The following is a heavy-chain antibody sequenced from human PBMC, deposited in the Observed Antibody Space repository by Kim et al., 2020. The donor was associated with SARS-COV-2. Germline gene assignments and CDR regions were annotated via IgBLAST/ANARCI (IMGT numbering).Heavy chain of an antibody. CDR3: VRGRMTTMVTHDFDF. Sequence: GGSLRLSCAASGFTFSSYSMSWVRQAPGKGLEWVSSISSGSNYIYYAESVKGRFIISRDNAKNSLYLQVNSLRAEDTAVYFCVRGRMTTMVTHDFDFWG. V-gene: IGHV3-21*01. J-gene: IGHJ4*01. D-gene: IGHD1-1*01. CDR2: ISSGSNYI. CDR1: GFTFSSYS.